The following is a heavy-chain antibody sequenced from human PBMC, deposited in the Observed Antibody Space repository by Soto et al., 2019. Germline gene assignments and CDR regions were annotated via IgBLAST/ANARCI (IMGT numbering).Heavy chain of an antibody. CDR2: IYYGGST. CDR1: GGSISSYY. CDR3: ARASPTDTYYYDSSGFLTPYYFDY. V-gene: IGHV4-59*01. Sequence: SETLSLTCTVSGGSISSYYWSWIRQPPGKGLEWIGYIYYGGSTNYNPSLKSRVTISVDTSKNQFSLKLSSVTAADTAVYYCARASPTDTYYYDSSGFLTPYYFDYWGQGTLVTVSS. D-gene: IGHD3-22*01. J-gene: IGHJ4*02.